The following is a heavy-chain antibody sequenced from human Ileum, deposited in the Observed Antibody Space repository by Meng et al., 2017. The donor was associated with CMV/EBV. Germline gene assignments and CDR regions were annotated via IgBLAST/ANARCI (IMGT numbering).Heavy chain of an antibody. CDR3: ARTTKARTSYYDTFDY. CDR2: VFWDDDK. V-gene: IGHV2-5*02. Sequence: QITLKESGPTVVKPTQTLTLTCTFSGFSLTRGVGVGWIRQPPGKALEWLAAVFWDDDKHYSPSLKSRLSIIKDTSNNQVFLTMTNVDPVDTASYYCARTTKARTSYYDTFDYWGQGTLVNVSS. J-gene: IGHJ4*02. CDR1: GFSLTRGVG. D-gene: IGHD3-22*01.